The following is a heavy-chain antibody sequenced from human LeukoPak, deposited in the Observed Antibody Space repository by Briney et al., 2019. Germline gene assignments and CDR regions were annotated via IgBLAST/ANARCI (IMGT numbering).Heavy chain of an antibody. V-gene: IGHV3-74*01. D-gene: IGHD2-21*01. CDR3: AASCGHNWFDP. Sequence: GGSLRLSCAASGLTFSSCWMHWVRQAPGKGLVWVSRIYIDGTTTIYADSVKGRFTISRDNAKNTLYLKINSLRAEDTAVYYCAASCGHNWFDPWGQGTLVTVSS. CDR1: GLTFSSCW. CDR2: IYIDGTTT. J-gene: IGHJ5*02.